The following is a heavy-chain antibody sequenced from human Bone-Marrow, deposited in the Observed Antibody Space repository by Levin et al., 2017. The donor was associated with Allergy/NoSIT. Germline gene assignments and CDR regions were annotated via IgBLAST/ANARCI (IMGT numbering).Heavy chain of an antibody. J-gene: IGHJ4*02. CDR1: GFTFSDYY. D-gene: IGHD6-19*01. CDR2: ISSSSSYT. V-gene: IGHV3-11*05. Sequence: GGSLRLSCAASGFTFSDYYMSWIRQAPGKGLEWVSYISSSSSYTNYADSVKGRFTISRDNAKHSLYLQRNSLRAEDTAVYYCARAPYSRGWYASYWGQGTLVTVSS. CDR3: ARAPYSRGWYASY.